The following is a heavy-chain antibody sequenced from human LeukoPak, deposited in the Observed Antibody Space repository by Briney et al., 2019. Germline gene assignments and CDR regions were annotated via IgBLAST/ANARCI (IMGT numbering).Heavy chain of an antibody. Sequence: ASVKVSCTASGYSFTSYGFNWVRQATGQGLEWMGWMNPKSGNTGYAQKFQGRVTITRSTSISTVYMELSSLRSEDTAVYYCARGVSHFASSGYIGYWGQGTLVTVSS. CDR1: GYSFTSYG. J-gene: IGHJ4*02. V-gene: IGHV1-8*03. CDR2: MNPKSGNT. D-gene: IGHD3-22*01. CDR3: ARGVSHFASSGYIGY.